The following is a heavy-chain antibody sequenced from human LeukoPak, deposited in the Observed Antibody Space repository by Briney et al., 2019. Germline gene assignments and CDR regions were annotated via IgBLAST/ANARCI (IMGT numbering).Heavy chain of an antibody. CDR1: GYTLTELS. CDR3: ATAVIGYSSTYYFDY. J-gene: IGHJ4*02. V-gene: IGHV1-24*01. D-gene: IGHD6-13*01. Sequence: ASVKVSCKVSGYTLTELSMHWVRQAPGKGPEWMGGFDPEDGETIYAQKFQGRVTMTEDTSTDTAYMELSSLRSEDTAVYYCATAVIGYSSTYYFDYWGQGTLVTVSS. CDR2: FDPEDGET.